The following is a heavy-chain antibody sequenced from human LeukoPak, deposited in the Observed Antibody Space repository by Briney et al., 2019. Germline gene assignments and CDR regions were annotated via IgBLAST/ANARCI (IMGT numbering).Heavy chain of an antibody. J-gene: IGHJ3*02. V-gene: IGHV3-21*01. CDR1: GFTFSSYS. Sequence: GGSLRLSCAASGFTFSSYSMNWVRQAPGKGLEWVSFISSSSSYTYYADSVKGRFTTSRDNAKNSLYLQMNSLRAEDTAVYYCARLYSSSWYSAFDIWGQEKMVTVSS. D-gene: IGHD6-13*01. CDR3: ARLYSSSWYSAFDI. CDR2: ISSSSSYT.